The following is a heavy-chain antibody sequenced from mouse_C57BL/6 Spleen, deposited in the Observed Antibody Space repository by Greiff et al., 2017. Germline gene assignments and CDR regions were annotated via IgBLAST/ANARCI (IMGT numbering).Heavy chain of an antibody. D-gene: IGHD1-1*01. V-gene: IGHV1-53*01. CDR2: IDPSNGGT. J-gene: IGHJ4*01. CDR3: ATSDGSRTRAMDY. Sequence: QVQLQQPGTELVKPGASVKLSCKASGYTFTSYWMHWVKQRPGQGLEWIGIIDPSNGGTNYNEKFKSKATLTVDKSSSTAYMQLRSLTSADSAVYYCATSDGSRTRAMDYWGQGTSVTVSS. CDR1: GYTFTSYW.